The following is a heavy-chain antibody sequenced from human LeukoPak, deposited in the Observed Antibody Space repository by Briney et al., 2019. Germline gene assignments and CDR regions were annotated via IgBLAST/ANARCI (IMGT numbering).Heavy chain of an antibody. CDR2: IKRDIDGGTT. Sequence: RGSLRLSCAASGFSFTNAWMSWVRQAAGKGLEWIGRIKRDIDGGTTDYSAPVKGRFIISRDDSKNTLYLQMSSLRIEDTAVYYCTTDPPGDYWGQGDLVTVSS. CDR3: TTDPPGDY. CDR1: GFSFTNAW. V-gene: IGHV3-15*01. J-gene: IGHJ4*02.